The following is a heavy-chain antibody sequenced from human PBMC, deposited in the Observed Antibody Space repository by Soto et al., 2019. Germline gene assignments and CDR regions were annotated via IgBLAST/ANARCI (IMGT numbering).Heavy chain of an antibody. D-gene: IGHD3-22*01. Sequence: QVQLVASGGGVVQPGRSLRLSCAVSGFTFSSYAIHWVRQAPGKGLEWVAVISYDGRGKYYADSVKGRFTISRDNSKNTLYLQLNSLRAEDTAVYYCARTYYYESPPVTFDYWGQGTLVSVSS. V-gene: IGHV3-30*04. CDR3: ARTYYYESPPVTFDY. CDR2: ISYDGRGK. J-gene: IGHJ4*02. CDR1: GFTFSSYA.